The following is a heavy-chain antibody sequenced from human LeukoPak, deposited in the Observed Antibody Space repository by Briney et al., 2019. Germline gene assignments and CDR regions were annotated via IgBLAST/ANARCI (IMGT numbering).Heavy chain of an antibody. CDR3: ARDLGPGRWLVYSMDV. CDR2: TYYRSKWYN. D-gene: IGHD6-19*01. Sequence: SQALSLTCAISGDSVSSNSAAWNWIRQSPSRGLEWLGRTYYRSKWYNDYAVSVKSRVTINPDTSKNQFSLQLNSVTPEDTAVYYCARDLGPGRWLVYSMDVWGKGTTVTVSS. CDR1: GDSVSSNSAA. V-gene: IGHV6-1*01. J-gene: IGHJ6*04.